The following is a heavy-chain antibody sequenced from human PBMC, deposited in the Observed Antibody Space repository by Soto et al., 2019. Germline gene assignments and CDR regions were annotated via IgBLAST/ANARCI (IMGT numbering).Heavy chain of an antibody. CDR2: IWYDGSNK. J-gene: IGHJ4*02. CDR1: GFTFSSYG. CDR3: AREGYSSGWYRYSAC. V-gene: IGHV3-33*01. D-gene: IGHD6-19*01. Sequence: QVQLVESGGGVVQLGRSLRLSCAASGFTFSSYGMHWVRQATGKGLEWVAVIWYDGSNKYYSDSLKGRFTISRDNSKKTLYRQMISLRAAETAVYYCAREGYSSGWYRYSACWGQGTMVTVSS.